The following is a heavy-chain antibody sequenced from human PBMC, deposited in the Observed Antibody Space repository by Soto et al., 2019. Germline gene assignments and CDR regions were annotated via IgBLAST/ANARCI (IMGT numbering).Heavy chain of an antibody. CDR1: GYSFTSYW. CDR3: ARLPLTVGPAALDAFDI. CDR2: IYPGDSDT. Sequence: GESLKISCKGSGYSFTSYWIGWVRQMPGKGLEWMGIIYPGDSDTRYSPSFQGPVTISADKSISTAYLQWSRLKASDTAMYYCARLPLTVGPAALDAFDIWGQGTMVTVSS. D-gene: IGHD2-2*01. J-gene: IGHJ3*02. V-gene: IGHV5-51*01.